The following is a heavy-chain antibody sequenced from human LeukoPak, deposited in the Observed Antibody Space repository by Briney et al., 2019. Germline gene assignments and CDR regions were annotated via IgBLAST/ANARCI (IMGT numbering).Heavy chain of an antibody. V-gene: IGHV3-7*01. D-gene: IGHD1-7*01. CDR1: GFTFSDYW. J-gene: IGHJ5*02. Sequence: GGSLRLSCAASGFTFSDYWMSWVRQAPGKGLEWVGQIKEDGSEEYYADSVKGRFTISRDNARNSVYLQMNSLRAEDTAVYYCARDSPGTTFDHWGQGTLVTVSS. CDR3: ARDSPGTTFDH. CDR2: IKEDGSEE.